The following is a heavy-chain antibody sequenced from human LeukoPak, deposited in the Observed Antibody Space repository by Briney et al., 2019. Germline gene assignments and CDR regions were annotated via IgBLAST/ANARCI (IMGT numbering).Heavy chain of an antibody. CDR3: ARKGPIAATGPDY. J-gene: IGHJ4*02. CDR2: IYNSRDN. Sequence: SETLSLTCTVSGVSISSYYWSWIRQPPGKGLEWLGYIYNSRDNNYNPSLKSRVTFSVDTSKNQFSRKLSSVTAADTAVYYCARKGPIAATGPDYWGQGTLVTVSS. D-gene: IGHD6-13*01. CDR1: GVSISSYY. V-gene: IGHV4-59*01.